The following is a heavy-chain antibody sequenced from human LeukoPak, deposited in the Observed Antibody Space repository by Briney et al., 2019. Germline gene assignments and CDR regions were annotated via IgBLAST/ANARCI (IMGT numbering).Heavy chain of an antibody. CDR1: GFTFSSYA. D-gene: IGHD6-19*01. Sequence: GGSLRLSCSASGFTFSSYAMHWVRQAPGKGLEYVSAISSNGGSTYYADSVKGRFTISRDNSKNTLYLQMSSLRAEDTAVYYCVKDLRRVAGSFDYWGRGTLVTVSS. V-gene: IGHV3-64D*06. CDR2: ISSNGGST. CDR3: VKDLRRVAGSFDY. J-gene: IGHJ4*02.